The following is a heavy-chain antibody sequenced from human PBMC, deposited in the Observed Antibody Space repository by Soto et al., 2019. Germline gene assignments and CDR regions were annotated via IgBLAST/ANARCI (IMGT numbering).Heavy chain of an antibody. V-gene: IGHV3-23*01. D-gene: IGHD3-10*01. CDR1: GFTFSSYA. CDR3: AIIRGFDY. Sequence: GESLKISCAASGFTFSSYAMSWVRQAPGKGLEWVSAISGSGGSTYYADSVKGRFTISRDNSKNTLYLQMNSLRAEDTAVYYCAIIRGFDYWGQGTLVTVSS. CDR2: ISGSGGST. J-gene: IGHJ4*02.